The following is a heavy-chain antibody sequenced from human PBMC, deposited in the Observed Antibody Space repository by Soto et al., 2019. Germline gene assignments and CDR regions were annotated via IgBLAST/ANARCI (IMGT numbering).Heavy chain of an antibody. Sequence: QLQLQESGPGLVKPSETLSLTCTVSGGSISSSGYYWGWIRQPPGKGLEWIGSIHYSGSTYYNPSLKSRVTVSLDTSKNQFSLKLSSVTAADTAVYYCARRSGVIAGIKANSAPFDYWGQGTLVTVSS. D-gene: IGHD6-13*01. CDR1: GGSISSSGYY. CDR2: IHYSGST. J-gene: IGHJ4*02. V-gene: IGHV4-39*01. CDR3: ARRSGVIAGIKANSAPFDY.